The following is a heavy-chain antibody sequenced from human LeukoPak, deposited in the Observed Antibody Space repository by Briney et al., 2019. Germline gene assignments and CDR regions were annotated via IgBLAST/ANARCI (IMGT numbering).Heavy chain of an antibody. D-gene: IGHD3-22*01. CDR1: GYRFTSYW. J-gene: IGHJ5*02. CDR2: IYPGDSDT. V-gene: IGHV5-51*01. CDR3: ARTLDSSGYYYLWFDP. Sequence: GGSLKISCKGSGYRFTSYWIGWVRQLPGKGLEWMGIIYPGDSDTRYSPSFQGQVTISADKSISTAYLQWSSLKASDTAMYYCARTLDSSGYYYLWFDPWGQGTLVTVSS.